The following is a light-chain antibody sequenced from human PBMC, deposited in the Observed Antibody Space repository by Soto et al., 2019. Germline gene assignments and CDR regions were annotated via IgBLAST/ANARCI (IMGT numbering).Light chain of an antibody. V-gene: IGKV1-5*01. CDR2: AAS. CDR3: QRYKGFSL. CDR1: QSISTW. J-gene: IGKJ2*01. Sequence: DLQMTQSPSTLSASVGDRVTITCRASQSISTWLAWYQQKPGKAPKLLISAASNLESGVPSRFSGSGSGTEFTLSISSLQPDYFATYYCQRYKGFSLFGQGTELEIK.